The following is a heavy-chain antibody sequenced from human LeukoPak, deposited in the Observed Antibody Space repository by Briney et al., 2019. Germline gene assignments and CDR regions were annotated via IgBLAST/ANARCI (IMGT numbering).Heavy chain of an antibody. J-gene: IGHJ4*02. CDR1: GFTFSSYW. CDR2: INSDGSST. CDR3: ARGRGDYGWYFDY. V-gene: IGHV3-74*01. D-gene: IGHD4/OR15-4a*01. Sequence: GGSLRLSCAASGFTFSSYWMHWVRQAPGKGLVWVSRINSDGSSTSYADSVKGRFTISRDNSKNTLYLQMNSLRAEDTAVYYCARGRGDYGWYFDYWGQGTLVTVSS.